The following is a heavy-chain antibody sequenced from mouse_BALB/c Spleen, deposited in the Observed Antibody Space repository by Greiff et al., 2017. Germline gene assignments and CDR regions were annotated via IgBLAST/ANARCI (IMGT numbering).Heavy chain of an antibody. V-gene: IGHV5-6*01. Sequence: EVQLQESGGGLVQPGGSLKLSCAASGFTFSSYGMSWVRQTPDKRLEWVATISSGGSYTYYPDSVKGRFTISRDNAKNTLYLQMSSLKSEDTAMYYCARNDYDGRRFAYWGQGTLVTVSA. CDR2: ISSGGSYT. CDR3: ARNDYDGRRFAY. D-gene: IGHD2-4*01. CDR1: GFTFSSYG. J-gene: IGHJ3*01.